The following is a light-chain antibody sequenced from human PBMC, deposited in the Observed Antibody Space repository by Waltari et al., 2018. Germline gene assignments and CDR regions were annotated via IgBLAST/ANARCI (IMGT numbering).Light chain of an antibody. CDR1: SSDVGGYNY. J-gene: IGLJ2*01. CDR2: DVS. CDR3: SSYTSTDVV. V-gene: IGLV2-14*01. Sequence: QSALTQPASVSGSPGPSITISCTGTSSDVGGYNYVSWYQQHPGKAPKLMIYDVSNRPSGVSNRFSGSKSGNTASLTISGLRAEDEADYYCSSYTSTDVVFGGGTKLTVL.